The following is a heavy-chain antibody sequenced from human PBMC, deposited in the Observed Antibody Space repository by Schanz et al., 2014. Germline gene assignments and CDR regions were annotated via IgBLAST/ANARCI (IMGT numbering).Heavy chain of an antibody. J-gene: IGHJ4*02. CDR2: IDGKSTTV. Sequence: QEQLVESGGGLVKPGGSLRLSCAASGFTFSDYYMSWIRQAPGKGLEWLSYIDGKSTTVYYADSVEGRFTISRDNARNSLYLHMNTLAAEDTAVYYCARPRFGYGEVAYWGQGILVTVSS. V-gene: IGHV3-11*04. CDR3: ARPRFGYGEVAY. D-gene: IGHD4-17*01. CDR1: GFTFSDYY.